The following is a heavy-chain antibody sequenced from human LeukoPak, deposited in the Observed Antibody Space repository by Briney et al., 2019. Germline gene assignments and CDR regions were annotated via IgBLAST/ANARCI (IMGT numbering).Heavy chain of an antibody. D-gene: IGHD3-10*01. Sequence: GASVKVSCKASGYTFTSYGISWVRQAAGQGVEWMGWISAYNGNTNYAQKFQGRVTMTTETSTSTAYMELRSLRSDDTAVYYCARAGTAYGSGRWFDPWGQGTLVTVSS. J-gene: IGHJ5*02. V-gene: IGHV1-18*01. CDR2: ISAYNGNT. CDR3: ARAGTAYGSGRWFDP. CDR1: GYTFTSYG.